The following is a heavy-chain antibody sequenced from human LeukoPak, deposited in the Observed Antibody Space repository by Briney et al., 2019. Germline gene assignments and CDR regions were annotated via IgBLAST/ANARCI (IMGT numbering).Heavy chain of an antibody. Sequence: VASVKVSCKASGYTFTSYGINWLRQAPGQGLEWMGWISPYNGNTNHVQKLQGRVTMTTDTSTSTVYLELRSLRSDDTAVYYCARVRRSVDTAGDFDYWGQGTLVTVSS. CDR1: GYTFTSYG. D-gene: IGHD5-18*01. V-gene: IGHV1-18*01. CDR2: ISPYNGNT. J-gene: IGHJ4*02. CDR3: ARVRRSVDTAGDFDY.